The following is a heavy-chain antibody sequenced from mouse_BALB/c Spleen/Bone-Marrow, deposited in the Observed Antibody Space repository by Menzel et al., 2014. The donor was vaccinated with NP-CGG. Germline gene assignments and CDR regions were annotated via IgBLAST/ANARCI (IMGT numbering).Heavy chain of an antibody. CDR3: TIRYYAMDY. J-gene: IGHJ4*01. D-gene: IGHD1-1*01. V-gene: IGHV1-15*01. Sequence: VQLQQSGAELVRPGASVTLSCKASGYTFTDYEMHWVKQTPVHGLEWIGAIDPETGGTAYNQKFKGKATLTADKSSSTAYMQLSSLTSEDSAVYYCTIRYYAMDYWGQGTSVTVSS. CDR1: GYTFTDYE. CDR2: IDPETGGT.